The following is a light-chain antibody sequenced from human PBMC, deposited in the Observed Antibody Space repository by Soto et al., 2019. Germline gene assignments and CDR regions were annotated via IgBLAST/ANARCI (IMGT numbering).Light chain of an antibody. Sequence: EIVMTQSPATLSLSQGETATLSCRSSQSVSSSYLAWYQQKPGQAPRLLISGASRRATGTPDRFSGSGSGTDFTLTISSLQAEDVAVYYCQQYYNTPPAFGQGTNVDI. CDR2: GAS. CDR1: QSVSSSY. V-gene: IGKV3-20*01. CDR3: QQYYNTPPA. J-gene: IGKJ1*01.